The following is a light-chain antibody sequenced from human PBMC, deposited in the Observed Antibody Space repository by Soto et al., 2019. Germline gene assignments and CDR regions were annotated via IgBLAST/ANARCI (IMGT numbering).Light chain of an antibody. V-gene: IGKV3-20*01. CDR3: QQFGNSPIT. CDR2: GES. J-gene: IGKJ5*01. CDR1: QSVTSSY. Sequence: EIVLTQSPGTLSLSPGERATLFCRASQSVTSSYLAWYQQKPGQAPRLLIYGESSRATGIPDRFSGSGSGTDLTLTISRLEPQDFAVYYCQQFGNSPITFDQGTRLEIK.